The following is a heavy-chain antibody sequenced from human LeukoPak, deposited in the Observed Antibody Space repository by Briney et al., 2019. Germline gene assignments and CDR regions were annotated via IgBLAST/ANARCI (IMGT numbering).Heavy chain of an antibody. CDR1: GDSVSSNSAA. D-gene: IGHD5-18*01. V-gene: IGHV6-1*01. J-gene: IGHJ4*02. CDR3: ARDLAGFGGYSYGMVDY. Sequence: QTLSLTCAISGDSVSSNSAAWNWIRQSPSRGLEWLGRTYYRSEWHNDYAVSVKSRIIISPDTSKDQFSLQLKSVTPEDTAVYYCARDLAGFGGYSYGMVDYWGQGTLVTVSS. CDR2: TYYRSEWHN.